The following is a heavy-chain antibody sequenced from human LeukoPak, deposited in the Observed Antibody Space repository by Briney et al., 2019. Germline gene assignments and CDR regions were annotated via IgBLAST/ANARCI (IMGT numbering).Heavy chain of an antibody. V-gene: IGHV3-48*04. D-gene: IGHD1-26*01. CDR2: ISGDSRAI. CDR1: GFTFSSHS. J-gene: IGHJ3*02. Sequence: GGSLRLSCAASGFTFSSHSMNWVRQAPGMGLGWVSYISGDSRAIYYADSVKGRFTISRDNAKNSLYLQMNSLRAEDTAVYYCARKPSGSYSDDAFDIWGQGTMVSVSP. CDR3: ARKPSGSYSDDAFDI.